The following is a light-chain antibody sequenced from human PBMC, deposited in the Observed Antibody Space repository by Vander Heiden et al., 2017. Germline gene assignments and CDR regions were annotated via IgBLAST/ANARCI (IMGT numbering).Light chain of an antibody. Sequence: SSDLTQPPSVSVSPRQTAKITCSGDVLARQNAYWYQQKPGQAPLLLNYSDTKRPSGIPERFSGSISGTIVTLTISDVQAEDEADYYCQSADSSGTYSVVFGGGTQLTVL. CDR1: VLARQN. CDR3: QSADSSGTYSVV. CDR2: SDT. J-gene: IGLJ2*01. V-gene: IGLV3-25*03.